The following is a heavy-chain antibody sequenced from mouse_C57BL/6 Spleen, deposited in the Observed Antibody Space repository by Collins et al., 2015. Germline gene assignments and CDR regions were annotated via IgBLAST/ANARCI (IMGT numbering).Heavy chain of an antibody. V-gene: IGHV1-59*01. CDR3: ARRGLRFWYFDV. CDR2: IDPSDSYT. Sequence: QVQLQQPGAELVRPGTSVKLSCKASGYTFTSYWMHWVKQRPGQGLEWIGVIDPSDSYTNYNQKFKGKATLTVDTSSSTAYMQLSSLTSEDSAVYYCARRGLRFWYFDVWGTGTTVTVSS. D-gene: IGHD1-1*01. CDR1: GYTFTSYW. J-gene: IGHJ1*03.